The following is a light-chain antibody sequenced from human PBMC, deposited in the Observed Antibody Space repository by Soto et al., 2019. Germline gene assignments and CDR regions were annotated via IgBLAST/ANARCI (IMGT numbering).Light chain of an antibody. Sequence: QSVLTQPASVSGSPGQSITISCTGTSSDVGGYNYVSWYQHHPGNAPKLMIFDVSNRPSGVSNRVSGSKSGNTASLTISGLQPEDEADYYCSSYTTSNTRQIVFGTGTKLTVL. V-gene: IGLV2-14*03. J-gene: IGLJ1*01. CDR2: DVS. CDR1: SSDVGGYNY. CDR3: SSYTTSNTRQIV.